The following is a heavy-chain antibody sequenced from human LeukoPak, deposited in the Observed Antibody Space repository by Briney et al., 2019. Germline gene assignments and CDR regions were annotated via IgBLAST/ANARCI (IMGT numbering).Heavy chain of an antibody. J-gene: IGHJ1*01. CDR2: IKQDGSEE. CDR1: GFTLSNYW. Sequence: GGSLRLSCAASGFTLSNYWMTWVHQAPGKGLEWVANIKQDGSEEYYVDSVKGRFTISRDNAKNSLYLQMNSLRAEDTAVYYCAREVFGSGYYLQYFQYWGQGTLVTVSS. V-gene: IGHV3-7*04. CDR3: AREVFGSGYYLQYFQY. D-gene: IGHD3-22*01.